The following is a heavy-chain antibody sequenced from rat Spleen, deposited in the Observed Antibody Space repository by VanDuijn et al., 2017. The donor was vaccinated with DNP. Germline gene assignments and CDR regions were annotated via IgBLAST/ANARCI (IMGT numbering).Heavy chain of an antibody. CDR3: ATHRVH. J-gene: IGHJ2*01. V-gene: IGHV5-7*01. CDR1: GFTFSDFN. Sequence: EVQLVESGGGLVQPGRSLKLSCVASGFTFSDFNMAWVRQAPKKGLEWVAAISTSGSRTYYPDSVQGRFTISRDNAKSTLYLQMDSLRSEDTATYYCATHRVHWGQGVMVTVSS. D-gene: IGHD1-11*01. CDR2: ISTSGSRT.